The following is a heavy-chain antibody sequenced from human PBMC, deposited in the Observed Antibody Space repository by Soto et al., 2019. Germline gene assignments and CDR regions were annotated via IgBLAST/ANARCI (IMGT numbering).Heavy chain of an antibody. CDR3: ARDSSSSWIGAFDI. CDR2: ISAYNGNT. Sequence: ASVKVSCKASGYTFTNYHINWVRQAPGQGLEWMGFISAYNGNTNYAQKLQGRVTMTTDTSTSTAYVELRSLRSDDTAVYYCARDSSSSWIGAFDIWGQGTMVTV. V-gene: IGHV1-18*01. J-gene: IGHJ3*02. CDR1: GYTFTNYH. D-gene: IGHD6-6*01.